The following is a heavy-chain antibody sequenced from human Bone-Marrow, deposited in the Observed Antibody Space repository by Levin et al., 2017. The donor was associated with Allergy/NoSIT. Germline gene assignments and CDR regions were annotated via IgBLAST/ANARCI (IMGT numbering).Heavy chain of an antibody. Sequence: SGPTLVKPTETLTLTCTVSGFSLSNADMGVSWIRQPPGKALDWLAHIFSNDEKSYSTSLKSRLTISKDTSKSQVVLTMTNMDPVDTGTYFCARIVGYGSSWRNDDGMDGWGQGTTVTVSS. J-gene: IGHJ6*02. V-gene: IGHV2-26*01. CDR3: ARIVGYGSSWRNDDGMDG. D-gene: IGHD6-13*01. CDR2: IFSNDEK. CDR1: GFSLSNADMG.